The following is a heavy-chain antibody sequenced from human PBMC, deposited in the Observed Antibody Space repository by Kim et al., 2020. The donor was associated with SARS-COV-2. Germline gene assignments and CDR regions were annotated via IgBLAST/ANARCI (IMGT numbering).Heavy chain of an antibody. CDR2: IYYSGST. D-gene: IGHD2-2*01. J-gene: IGHJ2*01. Sequence: SETLSLTCTVSGGSISSYYWSWIRQPPGKGLEWIGYIYYSGSTNYNPSLKSRVTISVDTSKNQFSLKLSSVTAADTAVYYCARDSTSRGGLWGRGTLVTVSS. CDR3: ARDSTSRGGL. V-gene: IGHV4-59*01. CDR1: GGSISSYY.